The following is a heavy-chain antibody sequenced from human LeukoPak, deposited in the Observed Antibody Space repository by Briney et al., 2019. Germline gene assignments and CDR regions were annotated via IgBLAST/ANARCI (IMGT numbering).Heavy chain of an antibody. CDR1: GYTFTSYG. V-gene: IGHV1-18*01. D-gene: IGHD4-17*01. Sequence: ASVKVSCKASGYTFTSYGISWVRQAPGQGLEWMGWISAYNGNTNYAQKLQGRVTMTTDTSTSTAYMELRSLSSDDTAVYYCALTTVTTDDAFDIWGQGTMVTVSS. CDR2: ISAYNGNT. CDR3: ALTTVTTDDAFDI. J-gene: IGHJ3*02.